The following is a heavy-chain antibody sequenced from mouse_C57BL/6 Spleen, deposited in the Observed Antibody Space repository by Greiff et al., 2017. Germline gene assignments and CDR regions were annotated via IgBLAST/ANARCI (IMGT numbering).Heavy chain of an antibody. V-gene: IGHV5-17*01. D-gene: IGHD2-1*01. J-gene: IGHJ3*01. CDR1: GFTFSDYG. CDR2: ISSGGSTI. CDR3: ANVNYLFAY. Sequence: EVKLVESGGGLVKPGGSLKLSCAASGFTFSDYGMHWVRQAPEKGLEWVAYISSGGSTIYYADTVKGRFTISRDNAKNTLFLQMTSLRSEDTAMYYCANVNYLFAYWGQGTLVTVSA.